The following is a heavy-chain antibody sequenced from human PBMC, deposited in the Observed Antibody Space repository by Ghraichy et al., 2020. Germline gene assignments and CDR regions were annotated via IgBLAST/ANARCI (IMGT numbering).Heavy chain of an antibody. J-gene: IGHJ5*02. CDR3: ARDIVHYSSSSERFDP. CDR2: ISSSSDYI. Sequence: WGSLRLSCAASGLSFSYYSMIWVRQAPGKGLEWVSSISSSSDYIYYADLVEGRFTISRDNAKNSLYLQMNSLRAEDTAVYYCARDIVHYSSSSERFDPWGQGTLVTVSS. V-gene: IGHV3-21*01. CDR1: GLSFSYYS. D-gene: IGHD6-6*01.